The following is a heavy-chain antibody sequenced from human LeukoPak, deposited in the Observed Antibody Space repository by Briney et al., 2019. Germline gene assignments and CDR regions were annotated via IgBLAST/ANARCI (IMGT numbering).Heavy chain of an antibody. CDR1: GFTFGSYA. CDR2: ISYDGSNK. D-gene: IGHD6-19*01. CDR3: ARAGEGYSSGWPFDY. J-gene: IGHJ4*02. Sequence: PGGSLRLSCAASGFTFGSYAMHWVRQAPGKGLEWVAVISYDGSNKYYADSVKGRFTISRDNSKNTLYLQMNSLRAEDTAVYYCARAGEGYSSGWPFDYWGQGTLVTVSS. V-gene: IGHV3-30*04.